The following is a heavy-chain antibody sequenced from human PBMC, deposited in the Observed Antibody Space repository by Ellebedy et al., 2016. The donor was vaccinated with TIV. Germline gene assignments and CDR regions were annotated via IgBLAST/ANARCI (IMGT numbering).Heavy chain of an antibody. Sequence: KFQGRVTMTRDTSISTVYVELSSLTSDDTAVYYCARDFYGSYEYWGQGTLVTVSS. D-gene: IGHD1-26*01. V-gene: IGHV1-2*02. CDR3: ARDFYGSYEY. J-gene: IGHJ4*02.